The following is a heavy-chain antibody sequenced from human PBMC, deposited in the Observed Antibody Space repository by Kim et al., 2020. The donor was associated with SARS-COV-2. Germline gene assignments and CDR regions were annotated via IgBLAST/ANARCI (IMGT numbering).Heavy chain of an antibody. D-gene: IGHD6-19*01. Sequence: GGSLRLSCAASGFTFSSYGMHWVRQAPGKGLEWVAVISYDGSNKYYADSVKGRFTISRDNSKNTLYLQMNSLRAEDTAVYYCAKDLQISSGWYFNYYYGMDVWGQGTTVTVSS. J-gene: IGHJ6*02. CDR3: AKDLQISSGWYFNYYYGMDV. V-gene: IGHV3-30*18. CDR2: ISYDGSNK. CDR1: GFTFSSYG.